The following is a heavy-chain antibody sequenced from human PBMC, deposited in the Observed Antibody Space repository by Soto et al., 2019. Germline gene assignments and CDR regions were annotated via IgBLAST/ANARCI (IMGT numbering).Heavy chain of an antibody. CDR1: GGSISGYY. CDR2: MYNTGST. CDR3: ARLSYYYDSSGYYYSGYFDY. V-gene: IGHV4-59*01. D-gene: IGHD3-22*01. Sequence: SETLSLTCTVSGGSISGYYWSWIRQPPGKGLEWIGYMYNTGSTVYNPSFKSRVTISVDTSKNQFSLKLSSVTAADTAVYYCARLSYYYDSSGYYYSGYFDYWGQGTLVTVSS. J-gene: IGHJ4*02.